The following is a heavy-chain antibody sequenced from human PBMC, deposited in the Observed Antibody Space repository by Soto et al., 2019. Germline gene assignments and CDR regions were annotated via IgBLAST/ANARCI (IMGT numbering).Heavy chain of an antibody. J-gene: IGHJ5*02. CDR1: GDSIISSDFY. D-gene: IGHD3-3*02. V-gene: IGHV4-39*01. CDR2: IFYLGSS. CDR3: ARHSLALRKNNWFDP. Sequence: SETLSLTCTVSGDSIISSDFYWGWVRQPPGKGLEWIGSIFYLGSSYYNPSLKSRVTMSVDTSKNQFSLRLGSVTAADTALYFCARHSLALRKNNWFDPWGQGIMVTVSS.